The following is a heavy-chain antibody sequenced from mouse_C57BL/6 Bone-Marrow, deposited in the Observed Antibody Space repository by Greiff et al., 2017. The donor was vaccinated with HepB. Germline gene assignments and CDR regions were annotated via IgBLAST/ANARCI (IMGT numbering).Heavy chain of an antibody. CDR3: ARHEGYWGLRRRGFAY. V-gene: IGHV5-9*01. J-gene: IGHJ3*01. Sequence: EVQGVESGGGLVKPGGSLKLSCAASGFTFSSYTMSWVRQTPEKRLEWVATSSGGGGNTYYPDSVKGRFTISRDNAKNTLYLQMSSLRSEDTALYYCARHEGYWGLRRRGFAYWGQGTLVTVSA. CDR2: SSGGGGNT. CDR1: GFTFSSYT. D-gene: IGHD2-4*01.